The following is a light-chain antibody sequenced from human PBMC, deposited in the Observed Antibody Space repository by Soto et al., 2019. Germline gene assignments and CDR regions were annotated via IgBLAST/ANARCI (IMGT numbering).Light chain of an antibody. CDR1: SSDVGSYNL. V-gene: IGLV2-23*01. J-gene: IGLJ3*02. CDR3: CSYAGSRV. Sequence: QSALTQPASVSGSPEQSITISCTGTSSDVGSYNLVSWYHQHPGKAPKLMIYEGSKRPSGVSNRFSGSKSGNTASLTISGLQAEDEADYYCCSYAGSRVFGGGTKVTVL. CDR2: EGS.